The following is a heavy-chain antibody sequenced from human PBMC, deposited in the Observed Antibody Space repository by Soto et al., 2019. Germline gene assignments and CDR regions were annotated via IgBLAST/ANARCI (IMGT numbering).Heavy chain of an antibody. J-gene: IGHJ6*02. CDR3: ARESTTADSGWYVDYYYYYGMDV. Sequence: QVQLVQSGAEVKKPGASVKVSCKASGYTFTSYYMHWVRQAPGQGLEWMGIINPSGGSTSYAQKFQGRVTMTRDTSTRTVYMELSSLRSEDTAVYYCARESTTADSGWYVDYYYYYGMDVWGQGTTVTVSS. CDR1: GYTFTSYY. CDR2: INPSGGST. D-gene: IGHD6-19*01. V-gene: IGHV1-46*01.